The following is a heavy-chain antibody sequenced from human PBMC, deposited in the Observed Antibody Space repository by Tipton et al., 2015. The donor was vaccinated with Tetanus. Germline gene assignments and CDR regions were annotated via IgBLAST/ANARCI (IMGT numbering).Heavy chain of an antibody. CDR2: ISDSDDST. Sequence: AASGFTFSSYAMSWVRQAPGKGLEWVSSISDSDDSTYYADSVKGRFTISRDDSKDTLYLQMNSLRAEDTAVYYCAKGSHTSAWSRYDYWGQGALVTVSS. V-gene: IGHV3-23*01. CDR1: GFTFSSYA. D-gene: IGHD3-22*01. J-gene: IGHJ4*02. CDR3: AKGSHTSAWSRYDY.